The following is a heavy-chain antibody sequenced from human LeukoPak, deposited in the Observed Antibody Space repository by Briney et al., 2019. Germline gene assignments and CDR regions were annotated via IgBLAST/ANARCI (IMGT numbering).Heavy chain of an antibody. CDR1: GYTFTSYG. CDR3: ARDPSGWYEKYFQH. CDR2: ISAYNGNT. J-gene: IGHJ1*01. Sequence: ASVKVSCKASGYTFTSYGISWVRQAPGQGLEWMGWISAYNGNTNYAQKLQGRVTMTTDTSTSTAYMELRSLRPDDTAVYYCARDPSGWYEKYFQHWGQGTLVTVSS. V-gene: IGHV1-18*01. D-gene: IGHD6-19*01.